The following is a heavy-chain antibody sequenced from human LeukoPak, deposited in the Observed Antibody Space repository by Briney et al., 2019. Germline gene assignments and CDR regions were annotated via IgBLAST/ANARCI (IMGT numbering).Heavy chain of an antibody. D-gene: IGHD2-15*01. CDR2: MFYRGGT. CDR1: GVSISTSTHY. Sequence: SETLSLTCTVSGVSISTSTHYWAWIRQPPGKGLEWIASMFYRGGTYYNASLRSRVTLSVDTSMNQFSLKLSSVTASDTATFYCVRQGGWGGAASLIEFWGQGTLVTVSS. CDR3: VRQGGWGGAASLIEF. J-gene: IGHJ4*02. V-gene: IGHV4-39*01.